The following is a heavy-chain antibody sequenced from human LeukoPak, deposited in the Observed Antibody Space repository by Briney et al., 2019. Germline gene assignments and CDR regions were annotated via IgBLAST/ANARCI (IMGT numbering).Heavy chain of an antibody. CDR2: ISSSSTI. CDR1: GLTFSSYS. J-gene: IGHJ3*02. Sequence: GGSLRLSGAASGLTFSSYSMNWVRQAPGKGLEWVSYISSSSTIYYADSVKGRFTISRDNAKNSLYLQMNSLRDEDTAVYYCAREGAGRIDAFDIWGQGTMVTVSS. CDR3: AREGAGRIDAFDI. V-gene: IGHV3-48*02. D-gene: IGHD3-10*01.